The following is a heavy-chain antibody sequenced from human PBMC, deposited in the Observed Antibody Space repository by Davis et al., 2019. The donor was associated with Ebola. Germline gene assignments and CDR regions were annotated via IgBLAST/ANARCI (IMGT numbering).Heavy chain of an antibody. V-gene: IGHV1-46*01. Sequence: ASVKVSCKASGYTFTSNHMHWVRQAPGQGLEWMAITHPGGGGTRFAQKFQGRVTMTRDTSISTAYMELSRLRSDDTAVYYCARGGVLWFGELLRAWFDPWGQGTLVSVSS. D-gene: IGHD3-10*01. J-gene: IGHJ5*02. CDR3: ARGGVLWFGELLRAWFDP. CDR2: THPGGGGT. CDR1: GYTFTSNH.